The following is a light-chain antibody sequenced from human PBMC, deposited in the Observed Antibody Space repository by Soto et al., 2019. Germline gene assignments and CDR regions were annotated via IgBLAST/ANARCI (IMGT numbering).Light chain of an antibody. Sequence: QSVLTQPASVSGSPGQSITISCTGTSSDVGGYKYVSWYQQHPGKAPKLMIYEVSYRPSGVSNRFSGSKSGNTAALTISGLQVEDEAEYFCGSFTTSRIWVFGGGTKVTVL. CDR1: SSDVGGYKY. V-gene: IGLV2-14*01. CDR2: EVS. J-gene: IGLJ3*02. CDR3: GSFTTSRIWV.